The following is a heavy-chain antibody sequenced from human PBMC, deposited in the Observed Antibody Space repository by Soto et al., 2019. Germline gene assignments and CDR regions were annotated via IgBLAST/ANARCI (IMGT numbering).Heavy chain of an antibody. CDR2: MYYNGNI. Sequence: SETLSLTCNVSGGSVRNYYWTWIRQSPDKGLEWIAYMYYNGNINYNPSLKSRVTTSIDTSKNQFSLTLKSVTAADTAVYYCASGGNWCDPWGQGIKVTVS. V-gene: IGHV4-59*02. D-gene: IGHD3-16*01. J-gene: IGHJ5*02. CDR1: GGSVRNYY. CDR3: ASGGNWCDP.